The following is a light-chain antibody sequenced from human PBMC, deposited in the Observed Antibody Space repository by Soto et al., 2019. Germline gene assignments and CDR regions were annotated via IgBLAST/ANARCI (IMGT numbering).Light chain of an antibody. J-gene: IGLJ2*01. CDR2: EVS. V-gene: IGLV2-14*01. CDR1: SGDVGGYNF. Sequence: SALTQPASVSGSPGQSITISCTGTSGDVGGYNFVSWYQQHPGKAPKLIIYEVSNRPSGVSNRFSGSKSGNTASLTISGLQAEDEADYYCISYTSSSTLVLFGGGTKLNVL. CDR3: ISYTSSSTLVL.